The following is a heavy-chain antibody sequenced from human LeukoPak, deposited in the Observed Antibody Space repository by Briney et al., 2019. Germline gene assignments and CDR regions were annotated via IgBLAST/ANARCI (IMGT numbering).Heavy chain of an antibody. Sequence: SETLSLTCAVYGGSFSAYYWSWIRQPPGKGLEWIGEINHSGSTNYNPSLKSRVTISVDTSKNQFSLKLSSVTAADTAVYYCASRFYYFLSNDAFDIWGQGTMVTVSS. D-gene: IGHD2/OR15-2a*01. CDR2: INHSGST. V-gene: IGHV4-34*01. J-gene: IGHJ3*02. CDR3: ASRFYYFLSNDAFDI. CDR1: GGSFSAYY.